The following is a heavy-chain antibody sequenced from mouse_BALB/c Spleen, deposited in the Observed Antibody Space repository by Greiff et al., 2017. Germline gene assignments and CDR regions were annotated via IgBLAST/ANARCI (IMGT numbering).Heavy chain of an antibody. CDR1: GFNIKDYY. CDR3: NADDDGYD. Sequence: EVQLQQSGAELVRSGASVKLSCTASGFNIKDYYMHWVKQRPEQGLEWIGWIDPENGDTEYAPKFQGKATMTADTSSNTAYLQLSSLTSEDTAVYYCNADDDGYDGGQGTTLTVAS. J-gene: IGHJ2*01. V-gene: IGHV14-4*02. CDR2: IDPENGDT. D-gene: IGHD2-2*01.